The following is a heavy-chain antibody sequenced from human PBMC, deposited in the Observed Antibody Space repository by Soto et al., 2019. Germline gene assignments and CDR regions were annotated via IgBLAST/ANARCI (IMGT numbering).Heavy chain of an antibody. CDR2: INPSGGST. CDR3: ARPTYYYDSSGPPGY. V-gene: IGHV1-46*01. D-gene: IGHD3-22*01. Sequence: GASVKVSCKASGYTFTSYYIHWVRQAPGQGLEWTGIINPSGGSTSYAQKFQGRFTVSRDNAKNSLYLQMNSLRVEDTAVYYCARPTYYYDSSGPPGYWGQGTLVTVSS. CDR1: GYTFTSYY. J-gene: IGHJ4*02.